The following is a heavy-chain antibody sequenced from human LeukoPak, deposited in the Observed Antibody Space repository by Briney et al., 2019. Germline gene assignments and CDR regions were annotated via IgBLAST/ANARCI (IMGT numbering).Heavy chain of an antibody. J-gene: IGHJ4*02. CDR3: ATSSGWYPKYFDY. D-gene: IGHD6-19*01. CDR2: ISGSGGDT. V-gene: IGHV3-23*01. Sequence: GGSLRLSCAASGFTFSTYPMSWVRQAPGKGLEWVSAISGSGGDTYYADSVKGRFTISRDNSKNTLYLQMNSLRAEDTALYYCATSSGWYPKYFDYWGQGTLVTVPS. CDR1: GFTFSTYP.